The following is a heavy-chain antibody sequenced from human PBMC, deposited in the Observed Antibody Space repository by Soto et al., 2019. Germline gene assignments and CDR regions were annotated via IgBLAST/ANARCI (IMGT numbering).Heavy chain of an antibody. J-gene: IGHJ4*02. D-gene: IGHD6-19*01. CDR1: GYTFTTFG. V-gene: IGHV1-18*01. CDR3: ARDRGIAVAEALDY. Sequence: QVQMVQSGAEVKKPGASVKVSCKASGYTFTTFGISWVRQAPGQGLEWMGWISAYNGNTNYAQKLQGRVTMTTDTSTRPAYMELRSLRSDDTAVYYCARDRGIAVAEALDYWGPGTLVTVSS. CDR2: ISAYNGNT.